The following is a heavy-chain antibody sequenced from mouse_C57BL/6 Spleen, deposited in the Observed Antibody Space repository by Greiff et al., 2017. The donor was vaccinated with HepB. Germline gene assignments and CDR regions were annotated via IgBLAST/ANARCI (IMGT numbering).Heavy chain of an antibody. J-gene: IGHJ1*03. CDR2: ISNLAYSI. CDR1: GFTFSDYG. Sequence: DVMLVESGGGLVQPGGSLKLSCAASGFTFSDYGMAWVRQAPRKGPEWVAFISNLAYSIYYADTVTGRFTISRENAKNTLYLEMSSLRSEDTAMYYCARRGGSSHWYFDVWGTGTTVTVSS. CDR3: ARRGGSSHWYFDV. V-gene: IGHV5-15*04. D-gene: IGHD1-1*01.